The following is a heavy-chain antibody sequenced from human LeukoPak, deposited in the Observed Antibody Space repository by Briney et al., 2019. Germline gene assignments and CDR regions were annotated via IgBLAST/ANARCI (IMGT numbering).Heavy chain of an antibody. Sequence: RAGGSLRLSCAASGFTFSTYAMNWVRQAPGKGLEWLSSISVTSRDIYYAASVKGRFSISRDNAKDSVYLQMNSLRAEDTALYYCAREVSRNFDPWGQGTLVTVSS. D-gene: IGHD1-1*01. CDR2: ISVTSRDI. CDR1: GFTFSTYA. J-gene: IGHJ5*02. V-gene: IGHV3-21*01. CDR3: AREVSRNFDP.